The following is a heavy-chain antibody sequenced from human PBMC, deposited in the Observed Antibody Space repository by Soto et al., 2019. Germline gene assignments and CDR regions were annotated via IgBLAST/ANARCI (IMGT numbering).Heavy chain of an antibody. CDR3: ARPYAAGYYDTTGAFDI. V-gene: IGHV1-18*01. CDR2: ISAYNGNT. CDR1: GYTFTSYG. D-gene: IGHD3-22*01. Sequence: ASVKVSCKASGYTFTSYGISWVRQAPGQGLEWMGWISAYNGNTNYAQKLQGRVTMTTDTSTSTAYMELRSLRSDDTAVYYCARPYAAGYYDTTGAFDIWGQGTMVTVSS. J-gene: IGHJ3*02.